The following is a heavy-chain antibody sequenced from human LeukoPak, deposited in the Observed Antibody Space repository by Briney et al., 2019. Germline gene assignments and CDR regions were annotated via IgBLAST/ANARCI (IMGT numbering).Heavy chain of an antibody. Sequence: GGSLGLSCVASEFTFSSHAMNWVRQAPGKGLEWVSSISGGGESTYYADSVKGRFTVSRDNSKNTLFLQINSLRGEDTAVYYCAKGKYSSGGVPDYWGQGTLVTVSS. CDR1: EFTFSSHA. V-gene: IGHV3-23*01. CDR3: AKGKYSSGGVPDY. J-gene: IGHJ4*02. CDR2: ISGGGEST. D-gene: IGHD6-19*01.